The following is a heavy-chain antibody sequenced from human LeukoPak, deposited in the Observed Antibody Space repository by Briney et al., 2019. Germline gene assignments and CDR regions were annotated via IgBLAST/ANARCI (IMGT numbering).Heavy chain of an antibody. CDR1: GFTFSSYW. CDR2: INSVGSST. V-gene: IGHV3-74*01. CDR3: ARAPVLLWFGEVDY. Sequence: PGGSLRLSCAASGFTFSSYWMHWVRRAPGKGLVWVSRINSVGSSTSYADSVKGRFTISRDNAKNTLYLQMNSLRAEDTAVYYCARAPVLLWFGEVDYWGQGTLVTVSS. D-gene: IGHD3-10*01. J-gene: IGHJ4*02.